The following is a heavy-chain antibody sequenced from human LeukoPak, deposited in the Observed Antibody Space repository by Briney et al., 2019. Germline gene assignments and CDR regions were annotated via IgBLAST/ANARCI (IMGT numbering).Heavy chain of an antibody. CDR2: IKQDGSEK. CDR3: ARYVDQTYYYYYMDV. CDR1: GFTFSRYW. V-gene: IGHV3-7*01. Sequence: PGGSLRLSCAASGFTFSRYWMSWVRQAPGKGLEWVANIKQDGSEKYYVDSVKDRFTISRDNAKNSLSLQMNSLRAEDTAVYYCARYVDQTYYYYYMDVWGKGTTVTVSS. D-gene: IGHD2-2*01. J-gene: IGHJ6*03.